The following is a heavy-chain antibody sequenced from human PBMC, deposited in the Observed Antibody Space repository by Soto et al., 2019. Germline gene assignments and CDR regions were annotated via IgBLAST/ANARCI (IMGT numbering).Heavy chain of an antibody. CDR2: IIPIFGTA. CDR3: ARSSAVPAAMLGYYFDY. Sequence: QVQLVQSGAEVKKPGSSVKVSCKASGGTFSSYAISWVRQAPGQGLEWMGGIIPIFGTANYAQKFQGRVTITADESTSTAYMELSSLGSEDTAVYYCARSSAVPAAMLGYYFDYWGQGTLVTVSS. J-gene: IGHJ4*02. CDR1: GGTFSSYA. D-gene: IGHD2-2*01. V-gene: IGHV1-69*01.